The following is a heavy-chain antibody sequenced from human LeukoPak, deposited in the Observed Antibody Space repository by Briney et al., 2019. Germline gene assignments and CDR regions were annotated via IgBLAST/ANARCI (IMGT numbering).Heavy chain of an antibody. CDR1: GFTFSSYA. CDR3: ARAGVSSPNRWWYDS. J-gene: IGHJ5*02. D-gene: IGHD2-15*01. CDR2: INGGGGEK. V-gene: IGHV3-7*03. Sequence: GSLRLSCAASGFTFSSYAMSWVRQAPGKGLEWVANINGGGGEKNYVDSVKGRFTISRDNAKSSLYLQMNSLRAEDTAVYYCARAGVSSPNRWWYDSWGQGTLVTVSS.